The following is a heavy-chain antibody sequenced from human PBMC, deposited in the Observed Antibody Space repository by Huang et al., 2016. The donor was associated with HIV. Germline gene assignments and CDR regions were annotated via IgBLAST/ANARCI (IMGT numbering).Heavy chain of an antibody. Sequence: QVQLQQWGAGLLKPSETLSLTCAVYGGSFSGYYWSWIRQPPGKGLEWMGEIKHSGSTNYNPSLKSRVTISVDTSKNQFSLKLSSVTAADTAVYYCARGRWQIMKGVDAFDIWGQGTKVTVSS. CDR2: IKHSGST. J-gene: IGHJ3*02. V-gene: IGHV4-34*01. CDR3: ARGRWQIMKGVDAFDI. CDR1: GGSFSGYY. D-gene: IGHD2-8*01.